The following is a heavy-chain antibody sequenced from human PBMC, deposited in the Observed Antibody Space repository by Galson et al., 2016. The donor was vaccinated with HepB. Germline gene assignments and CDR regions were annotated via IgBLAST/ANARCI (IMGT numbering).Heavy chain of an antibody. CDR2: ISVDGTNK. D-gene: IGHD5-18*01. J-gene: IGHJ4*02. Sequence: SLRLSCASSGFSLNNYLMHWVRQAPGEGLEWVAVISVDGTNKHYAESVKGRFTVSRDSSKTTLHLEMISLRPEDTAVYYCVSGYSRDFEYWGQGALVTVSS. V-gene: IGHV3-30*03. CDR1: GFSLNNYL. CDR3: VSGYSRDFEY.